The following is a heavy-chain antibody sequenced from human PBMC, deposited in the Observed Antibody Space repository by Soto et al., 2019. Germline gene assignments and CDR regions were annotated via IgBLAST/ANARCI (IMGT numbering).Heavy chain of an antibody. D-gene: IGHD5-18*01. CDR3: ARRQLLDY. V-gene: IGHV4-39*01. J-gene: IGHJ4*02. Sequence: SETLSLTCTVSGRSISSSSYYWGWIRQPPGKGLEWIGSIYYSGSTYYNPSLKSRVTISVDTSKNQFSLKLSSVTAADTAVYYCARRQLLDYWGQGTLVT. CDR1: GRSISSSSYY. CDR2: IYYSGST.